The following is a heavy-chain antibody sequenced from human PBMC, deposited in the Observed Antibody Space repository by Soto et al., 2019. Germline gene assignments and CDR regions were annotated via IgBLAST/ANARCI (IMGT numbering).Heavy chain of an antibody. V-gene: IGHV1-3*01. CDR2: INAGNGNT. D-gene: IGHD5-12*01. Sequence: QVQLVQSGAEVKKPGASVKVSCKASGYTFTTYTMHWVRQAPGQGLEWMGCINAGNGNTKYSRKFQGRVAITRDTSASTAYMEVSGLRSEDTDVYYWARARGATRPIDYWGQGTLVTVSS. CDR3: ARARGATRPIDY. J-gene: IGHJ4*02. CDR1: GYTFTTYT.